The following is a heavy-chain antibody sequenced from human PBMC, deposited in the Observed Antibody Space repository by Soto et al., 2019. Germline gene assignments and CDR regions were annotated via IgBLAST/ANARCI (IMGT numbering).Heavy chain of an antibody. Sequence: PSETLCLTCGVSGDSITTYKWWTWVRQTPGKGLEWIGEIYDSGNTRYNPSLKSRVTISKDTSKNELSLKLNSVTVADTAVYYCATCQLGEYYYAMDIWGQGTTVTVSS. J-gene: IGHJ6*02. V-gene: IGHV4-4*02. CDR2: IYDSGNT. D-gene: IGHD7-27*01. CDR3: ATCQLGEYYYAMDI. CDR1: GDSITTYKW.